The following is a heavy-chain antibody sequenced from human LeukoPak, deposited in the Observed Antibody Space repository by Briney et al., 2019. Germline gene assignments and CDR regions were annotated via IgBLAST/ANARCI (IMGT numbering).Heavy chain of an antibody. CDR3: ARVSYYGSGSPGFDP. CDR1: GFTFSSYS. V-gene: IGHV3-21*04. CDR2: ISSSSSYI. D-gene: IGHD3-10*01. J-gene: IGHJ5*02. Sequence: PGGSLRLSCAASGFTFSSYSMNWVRQAPGKGLEWVSSISSSSSYIYYADSVKGRFTISRDNSKNTLYLQMNSLRAEDTAVYYCARVSYYGSGSPGFDPWGQGSLVTVSS.